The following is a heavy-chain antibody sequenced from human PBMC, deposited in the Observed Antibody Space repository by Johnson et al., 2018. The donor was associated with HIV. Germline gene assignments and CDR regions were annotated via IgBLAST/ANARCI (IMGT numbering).Heavy chain of an antibody. Sequence: QVQLVEYGGGVVQPGRSLRLSCAASGFTFSSYGMHWVRQAPGKGLEWVAVISYDGSNKYYADSVKGRFTISRDNAKNTLYLQLNSLRVEDTAIYYCARAQLLADDAFNNWGQGTMVTVSS. CDR3: ARAQLLADDAFNN. J-gene: IGHJ3*02. CDR1: GFTFSSYG. D-gene: IGHD6-6*01. V-gene: IGHV3-30*03. CDR2: ISYDGSNK.